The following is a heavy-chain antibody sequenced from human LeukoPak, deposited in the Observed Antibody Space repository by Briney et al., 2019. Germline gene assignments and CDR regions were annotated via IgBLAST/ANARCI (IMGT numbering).Heavy chain of an antibody. CDR1: GYTFTSYY. CDR3: ARMAPHYDILTGYYFNASGRWWFDP. V-gene: IGHV1-46*01. J-gene: IGHJ5*02. D-gene: IGHD3-9*01. Sequence: ASVKVSCKASGYTFTSYYMHWVRQAPGQGLEWMGIINPSGGSTSYAQKFQGRVTMTRETSTGTVYMELSSLRSEDTAVYYCARMAPHYDILTGYYFNASGRWWFDPWGQGTLVTVSS. CDR2: INPSGGST.